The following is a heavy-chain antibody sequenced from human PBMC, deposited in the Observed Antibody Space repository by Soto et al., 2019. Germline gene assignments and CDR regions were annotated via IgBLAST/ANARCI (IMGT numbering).Heavy chain of an antibody. V-gene: IGHV3-73*01. D-gene: IGHD4-17*01. CDR1: GFTFSGSA. CDR2: IRSKANSYAT. J-gene: IGHJ4*02. CDR3: TSHGDYGGNFDY. Sequence: EVQLVESGGGLVQPGGSLKLSCAASGFTFSGSAMHWVRQASGKGLEWVGRIRSKANSYATAYAASVKGRFTISRDDSKNTAYLQMNSLKTEDTAVYYCTSHGDYGGNFDYWGQGALVTVSS.